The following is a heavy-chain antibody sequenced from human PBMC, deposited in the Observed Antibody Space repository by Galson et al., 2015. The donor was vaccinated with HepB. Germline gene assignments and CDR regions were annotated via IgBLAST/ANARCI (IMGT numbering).Heavy chain of an antibody. D-gene: IGHD5-12*01. J-gene: IGHJ6*02. Sequence: SVKVSCKASGGTLSRFSVSWVRQAPGQGLEWMGRIIPDLNIQKYAQKFEGRVTMTADESTSTAYMELNSLRSEDTAVYFCARAYVATTNNYFGMDVWGQGTMVTVSS. CDR3: ARAYVATTNNYFGMDV. V-gene: IGHV1-69*04. CDR1: GGTLSRFS. CDR2: IIPDLNIQ.